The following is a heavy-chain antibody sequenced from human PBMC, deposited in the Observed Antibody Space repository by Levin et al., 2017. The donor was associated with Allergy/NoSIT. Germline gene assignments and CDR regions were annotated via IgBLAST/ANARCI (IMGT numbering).Heavy chain of an antibody. Sequence: GESLKISCAASGFTFSSYAMSWVRQAPGKGLEWVSAISGSGGSTYYADSVKGRFTISRDNSKNTLYLQMNNLRAEDTAVYYCAKAGDYGGNAWFDYWGQGTLVTVSS. CDR3: AKAGDYGGNAWFDY. D-gene: IGHD4-23*01. V-gene: IGHV3-23*01. J-gene: IGHJ4*02. CDR2: ISGSGGST. CDR1: GFTFSSYA.